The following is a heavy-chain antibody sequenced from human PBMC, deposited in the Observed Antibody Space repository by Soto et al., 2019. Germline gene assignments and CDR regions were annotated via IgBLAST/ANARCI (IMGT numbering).Heavy chain of an antibody. J-gene: IGHJ6*02. Sequence: QVQLVESGGGLVKPGESLRLSCAASGFTFSDYYMSWFRQAPGKGLEWVSYISSSGSTIYYADSVKGRFTIFRDKTKNSLYLQITSLKSKHTTVYLCATRVAACPRLYYYGMHFSFQGTTVIVSS. CDR3: ATRVAACPRLYYYGMHF. V-gene: IGHV3-11*01. CDR1: GFTFSDYY. D-gene: IGHD6-6*01. CDR2: ISSSGSTI.